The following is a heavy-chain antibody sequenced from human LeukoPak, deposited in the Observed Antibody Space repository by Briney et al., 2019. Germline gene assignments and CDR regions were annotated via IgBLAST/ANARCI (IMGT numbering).Heavy chain of an antibody. D-gene: IGHD1-1*01. V-gene: IGHV1-69*13. CDR2: IIPIFGTA. J-gene: IGHJ4*02. CDR3: ASPAPRAGTGYFDY. CDR1: GYTFTSYG. Sequence: ASVKVSCKASGYTFTSYGISWVRQAPGQGLEWMGGIIPIFGTANYAQKFQGRVTITADESTSTAYMELSSLRSEDTAVYYCASPAPRAGTGYFDYWGQGTLVTVSS.